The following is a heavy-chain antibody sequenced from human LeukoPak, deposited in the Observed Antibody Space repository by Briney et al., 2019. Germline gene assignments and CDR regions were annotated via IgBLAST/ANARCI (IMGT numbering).Heavy chain of an antibody. Sequence: PSETLSLTCSVSGGSISSYYWSWIRQPAGKGLGWIGRIYTSGSTNYNPSLKRRVTMSVDTSKNQFSLKLSSVTAADTAVYYCARVRYYGSGSYLCDYWGQGTLVTVSS. V-gene: IGHV4-4*07. J-gene: IGHJ4*02. CDR1: GGSISSYY. D-gene: IGHD3-10*01. CDR2: IYTSGST. CDR3: ARVRYYGSGSYLCDY.